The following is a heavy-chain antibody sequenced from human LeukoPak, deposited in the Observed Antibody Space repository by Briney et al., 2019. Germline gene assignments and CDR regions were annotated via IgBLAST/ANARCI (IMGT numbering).Heavy chain of an antibody. D-gene: IGHD6-13*01. CDR3: ARAPHIAAAIVDLHFDY. CDR2: ISYDGSNK. Sequence: GGSLRLSCAASGFTFSSYAMHWVRQAPGKGLEWVAVISYDGSNKYYADSVKGRFTISRDNSKNTLYLQMNSLRAEDTAVYYCARAPHIAAAIVDLHFDYWGQGTLVTVSS. J-gene: IGHJ4*02. V-gene: IGHV3-30*04. CDR1: GFTFSSYA.